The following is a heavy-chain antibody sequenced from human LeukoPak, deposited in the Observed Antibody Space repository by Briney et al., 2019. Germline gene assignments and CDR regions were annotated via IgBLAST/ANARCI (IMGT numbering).Heavy chain of an antibody. CDR1: GGSMSSYY. J-gene: IGHJ4*02. CDR2: IYYSGST. Sequence: PSETLSLTCTVSGGSMSSYYWTWIRQPPGKGLEWIGYIYYSGSTHYNPSLKSRVAMSVDTSKSQFSLKLSSVTAADTAVYYCAREPRPAADPYYFDYWGQGTLVTVSS. D-gene: IGHD6-13*01. V-gene: IGHV4-59*01. CDR3: AREPRPAADPYYFDY.